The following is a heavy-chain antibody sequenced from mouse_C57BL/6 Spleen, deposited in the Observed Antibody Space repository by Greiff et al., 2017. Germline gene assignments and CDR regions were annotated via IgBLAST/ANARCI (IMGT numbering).Heavy chain of an antibody. D-gene: IGHD3-2*02. V-gene: IGHV3-1*01. CDR3: ARGSSGYGAMDY. Sequence: EVQLQESGPGMVKPSQSLSLTCTVTGYSITSGYDWHWIRHFPGNKLEWMGYISYSGSTNYNPSLKSRISITHDTSKNHFFLKLNSVTTEDTATYYCARGSSGYGAMDYWGQGTSVTVSS. CDR1: GYSITSGYD. J-gene: IGHJ4*01. CDR2: ISYSGST.